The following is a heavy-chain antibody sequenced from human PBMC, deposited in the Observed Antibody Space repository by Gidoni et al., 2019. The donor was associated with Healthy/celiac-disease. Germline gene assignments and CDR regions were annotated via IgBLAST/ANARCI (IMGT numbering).Heavy chain of an antibody. CDR1: GFTFSSYA. CDR3: AKDRYGDYYYYGMDV. CDR2: ISGSGGST. J-gene: IGHJ6*02. V-gene: IGHV3-23*01. D-gene: IGHD4-17*01. Sequence: EVQLLESGGGLIQPGGSLRLSCAASGFTFSSYAMSWDRQAPGKGLEWVSAISGSGGSTYYADSVKGRFTISRDNSKNTLYLQMNSLRAEDTAVYYCAKDRYGDYYYYGMDVWGQGTTVTVSS.